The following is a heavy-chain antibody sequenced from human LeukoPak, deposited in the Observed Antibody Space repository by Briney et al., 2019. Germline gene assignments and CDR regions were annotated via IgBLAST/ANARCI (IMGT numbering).Heavy chain of an antibody. J-gene: IGHJ5*02. CDR2: IYYSGST. CDR3: GRVVVLMPGNNWFDP. Sequence: SETLSLTCTVSGGSISSGDYYWSWIRQPPGKGLEWIGYIYYSGSTYYNPSLKSRVTISVDTSKSQFSLKLSSVTAADTAVYYCGRVVVLMPGNNWFDPWGQGTLVTVSS. D-gene: IGHD2-8*01. V-gene: IGHV4-30-4*01. CDR1: GGSISSGDYY.